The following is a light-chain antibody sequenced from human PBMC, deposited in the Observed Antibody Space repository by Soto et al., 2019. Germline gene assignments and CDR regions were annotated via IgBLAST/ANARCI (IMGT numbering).Light chain of an antibody. CDR1: QSVSSSY. CDR3: QQYGSSRT. Sequence: EIVLTQSPGTLSLSPGERATLSCRASQSVSSSYLAWYQQKPGQAPRLLIYGASSRATGIPDRFSGSGSGSDFTLTISGLEPEVVAVYYCQQYGSSRTFGQGAKVESK. V-gene: IGKV3-20*01. J-gene: IGKJ1*01. CDR2: GAS.